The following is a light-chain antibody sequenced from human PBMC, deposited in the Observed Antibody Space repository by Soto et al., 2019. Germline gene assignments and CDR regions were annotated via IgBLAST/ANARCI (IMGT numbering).Light chain of an antibody. CDR3: SSYAGSNNLV. J-gene: IGLJ2*01. V-gene: IGLV2-8*01. CDR1: SSDVGGYNY. Sequence: QSALTQPPSPSGSPGQSVTISCPGTSSDVGGYNYVSWYQQHPVKPPNLMIYEVTKRPSGVPDRFSGSKSGNTASLTVSGLQDEDEADYYCSSYAGSNNLVFGGGTKVTVL. CDR2: EVT.